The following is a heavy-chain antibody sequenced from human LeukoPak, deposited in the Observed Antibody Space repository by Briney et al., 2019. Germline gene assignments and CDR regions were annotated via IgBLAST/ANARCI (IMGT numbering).Heavy chain of an antibody. Sequence: SETLSLTCAVYGGSFSGYYWSWIRQPPGKGLEWIGEINHSGSTNYNPSLKSRVTISVDTSKNQFSLKLSSVTAADTAVYYCARDQYRSGWYYWGQGILVTVSS. D-gene: IGHD6-19*01. V-gene: IGHV4-34*01. CDR1: GGSFSGYY. CDR2: INHSGST. CDR3: ARDQYRSGWYY. J-gene: IGHJ4*02.